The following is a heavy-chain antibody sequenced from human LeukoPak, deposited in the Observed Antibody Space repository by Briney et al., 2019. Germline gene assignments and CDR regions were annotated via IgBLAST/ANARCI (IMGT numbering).Heavy chain of an antibody. CDR2: IYHSGST. D-gene: IGHD3-10*01. Sequence: SETLSLTCAVYGGSFSGYYWSWIRQPPGKGLEWIGSIYHSGSTYYNPSLESRVTVSVDTSKNQFSLKLSSVTAADTAVYYCARQGYYGSGTYYIVEHWGQGTLVTVSS. V-gene: IGHV4-34*01. CDR3: ARQGYYGSGTYYIVEH. CDR1: GGSFSGYY. J-gene: IGHJ1*01.